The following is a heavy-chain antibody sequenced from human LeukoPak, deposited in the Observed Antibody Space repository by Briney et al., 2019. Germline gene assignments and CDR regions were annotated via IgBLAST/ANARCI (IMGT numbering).Heavy chain of an antibody. CDR1: GFTFSSYW. V-gene: IGHV3-74*01. CDR3: AILPDYYGSGIPFDY. J-gene: IGHJ4*02. D-gene: IGHD3-10*01. Sequence: GGSLRLPCAASGFTFSSYWMHWVRQAPGKGLVWVSRINSDGSSTSYADSVKGRFTISRDNAKNTLYLQMNSLRAEDMAVYYCAILPDYYGSGIPFDYWGQGTLVTVSS. CDR2: INSDGSST.